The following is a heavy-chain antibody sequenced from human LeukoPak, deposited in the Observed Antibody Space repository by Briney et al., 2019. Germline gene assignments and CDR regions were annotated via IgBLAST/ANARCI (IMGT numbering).Heavy chain of an antibody. CDR3: AKLHSATITADFDN. V-gene: IGHV3-33*05. CDR1: GLTLSNYA. D-gene: IGHD1-14*01. Sequence: PGGSLRLSCAASGLTLSNYAMHWVRQAPGKGLEGVTVISTDGKDKKYADSVKGRFAISRDNSKNTLFLQMSNLRAEDTAKYYCAKLHSATITADFDNWAREAWSLSPQ. J-gene: IGHJ4*02. CDR2: ISTDGKDK.